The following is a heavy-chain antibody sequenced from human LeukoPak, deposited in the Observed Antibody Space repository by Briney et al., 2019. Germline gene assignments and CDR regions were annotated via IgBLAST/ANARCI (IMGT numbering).Heavy chain of an antibody. CDR3: TGGRGPYGWFDP. Sequence: VQPGGSLRLSCAASGFTSNSHWMHWARQAPGKGLVWVARINGDGSSINYADSVKGRFIISRDNAKNTLYLQMNSLRAEDTAVYYCTGGRGPYGWFDPWGQGTLVTVSS. V-gene: IGHV3-74*01. CDR1: GFTSNSHW. D-gene: IGHD3-10*01. J-gene: IGHJ5*02. CDR2: INGDGSSI.